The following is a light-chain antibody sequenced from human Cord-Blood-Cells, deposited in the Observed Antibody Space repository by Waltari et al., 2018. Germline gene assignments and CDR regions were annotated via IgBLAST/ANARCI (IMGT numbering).Light chain of an antibody. J-gene: IGLJ1*01. Sequence: QSALTQPASVSGSPGQSITISCTGTSSDVGGDYSVSWYQQHPGKAPKLMIYEVSNRPSGVSNRFSGSKSGNTASLTISGLQAEDEADYYCSSYTSSSTYVFGTGTKVTVL. CDR1: SSDVGGDYS. CDR3: SSYTSSSTYV. CDR2: EVS. V-gene: IGLV2-14*01.